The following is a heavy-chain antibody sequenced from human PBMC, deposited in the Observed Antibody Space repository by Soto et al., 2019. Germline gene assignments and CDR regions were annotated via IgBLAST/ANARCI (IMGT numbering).Heavy chain of an antibody. CDR2: INHSGST. Sequence: SETLSLTCAVYGGSFSGYYWSWIRQPPGKGLEWIGEINHSGSTNYNPSLKSRATISVDTSKNQFSLKLSSVTAADTAVYYCARGKRSVWGSYRLQGWFDPWGQGTLVTVSS. CDR3: ARGKRSVWGSYRLQGWFDP. V-gene: IGHV4-34*01. J-gene: IGHJ5*02. CDR1: GGSFSGYY. D-gene: IGHD3-16*02.